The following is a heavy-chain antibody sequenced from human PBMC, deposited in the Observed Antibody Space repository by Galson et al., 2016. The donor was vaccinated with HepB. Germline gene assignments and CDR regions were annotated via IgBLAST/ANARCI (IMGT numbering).Heavy chain of an antibody. CDR3: TRGTTVLGDY. D-gene: IGHD4-11*01. CDR2: ISTSGSST. Sequence: WVSAISTSGSSTDYADSVRGRFTISRDNSKNTLYLQMNNLRAEDTAVYYCTRGTTVLGDYWGQGILVTVSS. V-gene: IGHV3-23*01. J-gene: IGHJ4*02.